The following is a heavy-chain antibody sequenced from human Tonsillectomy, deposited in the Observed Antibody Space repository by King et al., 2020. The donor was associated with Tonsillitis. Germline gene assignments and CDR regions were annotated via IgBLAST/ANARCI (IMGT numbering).Heavy chain of an antibody. CDR2: ISGSGGST. Sequence: VQLVQSGGGLVQPGGSLRLSCAASGFTFSSYAMSWVRQAPGKGLEWVSAISGSGGSTYYADSVKGRFTISRDNSKKPLYLQMNSLRAEETAVYYCAKVSLTKGYYYYYMDVWGKGTTVTVSS. D-gene: IGHD1-1*01. V-gene: IGHV3-23*04. J-gene: IGHJ6*03. CDR3: AKVSLTKGYYYYYMDV. CDR1: GFTFSSYA.